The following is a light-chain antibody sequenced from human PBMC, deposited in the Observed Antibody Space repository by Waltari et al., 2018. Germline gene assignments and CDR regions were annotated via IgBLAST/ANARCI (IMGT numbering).Light chain of an antibody. CDR2: GAS. Sequence: EIVLTQSPGTLSLSPGESTTLPCRASQSVSSSYLAWYQQEPGQAPRLLIYGASGRATGIPDRFSGSGSGTDFTLTISRLEPEDFAVYYCQQYGRSPFTYGPGTKVDIK. J-gene: IGKJ3*01. V-gene: IGKV3-20*01. CDR3: QQYGRSPFT. CDR1: QSVSSSY.